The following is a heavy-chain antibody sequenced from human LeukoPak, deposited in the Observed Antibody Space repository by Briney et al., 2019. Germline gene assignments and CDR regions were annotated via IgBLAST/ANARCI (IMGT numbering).Heavy chain of an antibody. CDR3: ARRAGAYSHPYDY. V-gene: IGHV3-53*01. Sequence: GGSLRLSCAASGFTFSDYNMNWVRQAPGKGLEWVSFIYSGTTHYSDSVKGRFTISRDNSKNTLYLQMNSLRAEDTAVYYCARRAGAYSHPYDYWGQGTLVTVSS. J-gene: IGHJ4*02. CDR1: GFTFSDYN. CDR2: IYSGTT. D-gene: IGHD4/OR15-4a*01.